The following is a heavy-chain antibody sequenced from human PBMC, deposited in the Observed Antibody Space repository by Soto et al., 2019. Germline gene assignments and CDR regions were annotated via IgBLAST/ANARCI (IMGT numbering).Heavy chain of an antibody. CDR2: IIPIFGTT. V-gene: IGHV1-69*15. Sequence: QVQLVQSETEVRKPGSSVNVSCRASGGTFGSNAISWVRQAPGQGLEWMGNIIPIFGTTKSSQNFQDRVTITADESTNTAYMELSSLRSEDTAIYFCAREGYTSGPGAVSGAFDIWGQGTMVTVSS. CDR1: GGTFGSNA. J-gene: IGHJ3*02. CDR3: AREGYTSGPGAVSGAFDI. D-gene: IGHD1-1*01.